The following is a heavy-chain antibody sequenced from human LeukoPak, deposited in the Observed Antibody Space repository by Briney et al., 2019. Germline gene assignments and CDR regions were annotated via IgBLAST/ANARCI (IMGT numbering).Heavy chain of an antibody. CDR2: ISSSGSTI. CDR1: GFTFSDYY. Sequence: GGSLRLSCAASGFTFSDYYMSWIRQAPGKGLEWVSYISSSGSTIYYADSVKGRFTISRDNSKNTLYLQMNSLRAEDTAVYYCAKGGRNYDFWSGYFHPFDYWGQGTLVTVSS. D-gene: IGHD3-3*01. J-gene: IGHJ4*02. V-gene: IGHV3-11*01. CDR3: AKGGRNYDFWSGYFHPFDY.